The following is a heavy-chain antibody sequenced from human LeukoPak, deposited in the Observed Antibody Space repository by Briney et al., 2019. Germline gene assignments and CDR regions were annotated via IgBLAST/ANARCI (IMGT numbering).Heavy chain of an antibody. CDR2: IFHSGSP. CDR1: GYSISSGYY. J-gene: IGHJ4*02. V-gene: IGHV4-38-2*01. D-gene: IGHD3-22*01. CDR3: ARAIGAGRAFDY. Sequence: SETLSLTCAVSGYSISSGYYWGWIRQPPGKGLEWIGSIFHSGSPYYNPSLKSRVTISVDTSKTQSSLKLTSVTAADTAVYYCARAIGAGRAFDYWGQGTLVTASS.